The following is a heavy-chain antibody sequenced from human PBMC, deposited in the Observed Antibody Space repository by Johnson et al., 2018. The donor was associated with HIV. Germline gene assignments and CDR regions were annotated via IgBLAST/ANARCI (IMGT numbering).Heavy chain of an antibody. CDR1: GFTFSSYG. J-gene: IGHJ3*02. V-gene: IGHV3-30*03. CDR2: ISYDGSNK. Sequence: QVQLVESGGGVVQPGRSLRLSCAASGFTFSSYGMHWVRQAPGKGLEWVAVISYDGSNKYYADSVKGRFTISRDNSKNTLYLQMNSLRAEDTAVYYCARAGANYYYDSSGYGAFDIWGQGTMVTVSS. D-gene: IGHD3-22*01. CDR3: ARAGANYYYDSSGYGAFDI.